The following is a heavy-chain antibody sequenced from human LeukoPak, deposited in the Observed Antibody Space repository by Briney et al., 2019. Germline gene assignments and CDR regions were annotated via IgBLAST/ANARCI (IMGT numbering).Heavy chain of an antibody. CDR3: AKDLTYYDFWSGYYKGYYYYGMDV. CDR1: GFTFSSYG. CDR2: ISYDGSNK. D-gene: IGHD3-3*01. Sequence: PGGSLRLSCAASGFTFSSYGMHWVRQAPGKGLEWVAVISYDGSNKYYADSVKGRFTISRDNSKNTLYLQMNSLRAEDTAVYYCAKDLTYYDFWSGYYKGYYYYGMDVWGQGTTVTVSS. J-gene: IGHJ6*02. V-gene: IGHV3-30*18.